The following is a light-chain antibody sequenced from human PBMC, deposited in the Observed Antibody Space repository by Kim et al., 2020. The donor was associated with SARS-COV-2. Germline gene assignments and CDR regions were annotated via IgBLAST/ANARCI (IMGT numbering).Light chain of an antibody. CDR1: QNINRY. Sequence: SVGVRVTITCRASQNINRYLNWYQQKPGKAPKLLIYAASNLHSGVPSRFSGSGSGTEYTLTISSLQPEDFAIYYCQQSYTNPTWTFGQGTKVDIK. V-gene: IGKV1-39*01. J-gene: IGKJ1*01. CDR2: AAS. CDR3: QQSYTNPTWT.